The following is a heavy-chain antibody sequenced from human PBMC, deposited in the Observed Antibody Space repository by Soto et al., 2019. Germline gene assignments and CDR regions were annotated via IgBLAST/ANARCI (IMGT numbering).Heavy chain of an antibody. J-gene: IGHJ5*02. V-gene: IGHV1-8*01. CDR3: ARMATFGSLNWFDP. CDR1: GYSFTNND. D-gene: IGHD3-16*01. Sequence: QVQLVQSGAEVREPGASVKVSCKASGYSFTNNDVSWVRQATGQELEWMGWMNPGSGDTGYAQKFQGRVTMTRDISKATAYMELSSLRSDDTAIYYCARMATFGSLNWFDPWGQGTLVTVSS. CDR2: MNPGSGDT.